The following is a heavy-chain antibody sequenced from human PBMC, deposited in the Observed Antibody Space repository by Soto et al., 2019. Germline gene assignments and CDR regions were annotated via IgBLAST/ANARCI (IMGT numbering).Heavy chain of an antibody. Sequence: ASVKVSCKASGDTFTRHGLTWVRQAPGQGPEWMGWITVGSGNTHYAQKFQGRVSMTTDTSTSTAYMELWSLRSDDTAVYYCARPSSYGSYYYFDLWGQGTPVTAPQ. CDR1: GDTFTRHG. J-gene: IGHJ4*02. D-gene: IGHD1-26*01. CDR3: ARPSSYGSYYYFDL. V-gene: IGHV1-18*04. CDR2: ITVGSGNT.